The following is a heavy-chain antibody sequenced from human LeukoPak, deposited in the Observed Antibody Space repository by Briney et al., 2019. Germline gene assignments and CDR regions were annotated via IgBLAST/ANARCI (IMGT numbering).Heavy chain of an antibody. J-gene: IGHJ4*02. Sequence: GGSLRLSCAAAAFIFSSDWIRWVRQAAGEGREWGANINQDGSEKEYVDSVKGRFSISRENAKNSLYLLMKSLRAEDTAVYYCARDPLAYSSGWLHFDYWGQGTLVTVSS. D-gene: IGHD6-19*01. CDR2: INQDGSEK. CDR1: AFIFSSDW. CDR3: ARDPLAYSSGWLHFDY. V-gene: IGHV3-7*01.